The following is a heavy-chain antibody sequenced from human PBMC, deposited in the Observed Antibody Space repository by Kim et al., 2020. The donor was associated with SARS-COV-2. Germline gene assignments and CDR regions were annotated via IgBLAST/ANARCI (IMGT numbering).Heavy chain of an antibody. CDR1: GGSLNRYY. CDR2: IYYSGST. D-gene: IGHD2-2*01. CDR3: ARVTYCSSTSGYAHDGFD. V-gene: IGHV4-59*01. Sequence: SETLSLTCTVSGGSLNRYYWSWIRQPPGKGLEWIGYIYYSGSTKYNPSLKSRVTISVDTSKNQFSLKLSSVTAADTAVYYCARVTYCSSTSGYAHDGFD. J-gene: IGHJ3*02.